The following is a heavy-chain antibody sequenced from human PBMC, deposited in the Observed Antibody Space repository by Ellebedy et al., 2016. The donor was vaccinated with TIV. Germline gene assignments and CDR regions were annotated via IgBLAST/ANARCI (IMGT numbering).Heavy chain of an antibody. CDR1: GFTFSTYA. D-gene: IGHD6-19*01. V-gene: IGHV3-30-3*01. Sequence: GESLKISCVVSGFTFSTYAMRWFRQAPGKGLEWVAVISHDGSSKYYADSVKGRFTVSRDNSMTTVYLEMNSLRAEDTALYYCARDLDKSSGWYGGAAYWGQGTQVTVSS. CDR3: ARDLDKSSGWYGGAAY. CDR2: ISHDGSSK. J-gene: IGHJ4*02.